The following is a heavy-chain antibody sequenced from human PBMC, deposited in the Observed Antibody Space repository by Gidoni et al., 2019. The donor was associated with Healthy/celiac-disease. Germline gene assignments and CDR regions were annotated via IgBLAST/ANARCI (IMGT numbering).Heavy chain of an antibody. J-gene: IGHJ4*02. CDR2: IWYDGSNK. CDR1: GFTFSRYG. CDR3: ARGGTSSSWYEIKTFDY. D-gene: IGHD6-13*01. V-gene: IGHV3-33*01. Sequence: QVQLVESGGGVVQPGRSLRLYCAASGFTFSRYGMHWVPQAPGKGLEWVAVIWYDGSNKYYADSVKGRFTISRDNSKNTLYLQMNSLRAEDTAVYYCARGGTSSSWYEIKTFDYWGQGTLVTVSS.